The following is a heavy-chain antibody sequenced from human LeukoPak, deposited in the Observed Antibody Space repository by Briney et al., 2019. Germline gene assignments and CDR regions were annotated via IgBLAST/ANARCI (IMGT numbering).Heavy chain of an antibody. V-gene: IGHV3-23*01. J-gene: IGHJ4*02. CDR2: VSGSGGST. Sequence: GGSLRLSCAASGFTFSNYAMSWVRQAPGKGLGWVSSVSGSGGSTFYADSVKGRFTISRDNSKNTLYLQMNSLRAEDTAIYYCAKDRATVTSYYFDYWGQGTLVTVSS. D-gene: IGHD4-17*01. CDR3: AKDRATVTSYYFDY. CDR1: GFTFSNYA.